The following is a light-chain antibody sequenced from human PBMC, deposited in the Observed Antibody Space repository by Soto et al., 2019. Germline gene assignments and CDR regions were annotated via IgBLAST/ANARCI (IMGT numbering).Light chain of an antibody. CDR2: RHT. CDR3: QVWDSSVV. Sequence: SYELTQPLSVSVALGQTARITCGGNNIGSKDVHWYQQKPGQAPMLVIYRHTNRPSGIPERFSGFNSGNTATLTISRAQAGDEADYYCQVWDSSVVFGGGTKLTVL. CDR1: NIGSKD. V-gene: IGLV3-9*01. J-gene: IGLJ2*01.